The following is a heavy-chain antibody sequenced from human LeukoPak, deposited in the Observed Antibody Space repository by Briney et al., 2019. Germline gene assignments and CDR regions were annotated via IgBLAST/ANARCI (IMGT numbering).Heavy chain of an antibody. J-gene: IGHJ6*02. CDR3: AREVRANDYYYGMDV. CDR1: GFTFSSYE. D-gene: IGHD1-1*01. V-gene: IGHV3-48*03. CDR2: ISSSGRTK. Sequence: GGSLRLSCAASGFTFSSYEMNWVRQAPGKGLEWFSYISSSGRTKYYADSVKGRFTISRDNAKNSLYLQMNSLRAEDTAVYYCAREVRANDYYYGMDVWGQGTTVTVSS.